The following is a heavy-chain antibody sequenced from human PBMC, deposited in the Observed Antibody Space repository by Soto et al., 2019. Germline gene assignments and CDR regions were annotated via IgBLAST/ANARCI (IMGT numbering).Heavy chain of an antibody. Sequence: QVQLQESGPGLVKPSGTLSLTCAVSGGSISSSNWWSWVRQPPGKGLEWIGEIYHSGSTNYNPSLKSRITVSEDKSKNQFSMKLSPVTAADTAVYYCARITMVRGVIRFLRQGFVDYWGQGTLVTVS. V-gene: IGHV4-4*02. D-gene: IGHD3-10*01. CDR1: GGSISSSNW. CDR2: IYHSGST. CDR3: ARITMVRGVIRFLRQGFVDY. J-gene: IGHJ4*02.